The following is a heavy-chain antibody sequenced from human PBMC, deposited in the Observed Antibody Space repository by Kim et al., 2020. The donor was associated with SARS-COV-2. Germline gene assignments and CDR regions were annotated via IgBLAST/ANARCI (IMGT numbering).Heavy chain of an antibody. V-gene: IGHV1-2*02. J-gene: IGHJ4*02. CDR2: INPNSGGT. CDR3: ARGAGIGVDYSNYDLDY. D-gene: IGHD4-4*01. Sequence: ASVKVSCKASGYTFTGYYMHWVRQAPGQGLEWMGWINPNSGGTNYAQKFQGRVTMTRDTSISTAYMELSRLRSDDTAVYYCARGAGIGVDYSNYDLDYWGQGTLVTVSS. CDR1: GYTFTGYY.